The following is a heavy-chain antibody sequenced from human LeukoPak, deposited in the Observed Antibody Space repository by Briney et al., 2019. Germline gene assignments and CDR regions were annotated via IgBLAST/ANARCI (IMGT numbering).Heavy chain of an antibody. J-gene: IGHJ4*02. CDR2: IRNDGYNE. V-gene: IGHV3-30*02. CDR3: AKEGGAED. D-gene: IGHD1-26*01. Sequence: GGSLRLSCAASGFTFSNYGMHWVRQAPGKGREWVAFIRNDGYNEYYTDSAKGRFTISRDNSKNTLYLQMNRRRDEDMAVYYCAKEGGAEDCGQGTLCTASS. CDR1: GFTFSNYG.